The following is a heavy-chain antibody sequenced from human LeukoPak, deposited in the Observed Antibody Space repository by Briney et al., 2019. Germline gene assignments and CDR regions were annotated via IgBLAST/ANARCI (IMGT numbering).Heavy chain of an antibody. CDR1: GYTLTELS. CDR3: ARWGASPNDF. D-gene: IGHD5-24*01. V-gene: IGHV1-24*01. Sequence: GASVKVSCKVSGYTLTELSMHWVRQAPGKGLEWMGGFDPEDGETIYAQKFQGRVTMTTDTATTTAYMELRSLTPDDTAVYFCARWGASPNDFWGQGTLVTVSS. J-gene: IGHJ4*02. CDR2: FDPEDGET.